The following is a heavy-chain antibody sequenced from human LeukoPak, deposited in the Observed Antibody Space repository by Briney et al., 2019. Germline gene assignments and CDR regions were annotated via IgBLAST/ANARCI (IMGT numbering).Heavy chain of an antibody. J-gene: IGHJ3*02. CDR2: VRSKTDGGTI. D-gene: IGHD3-10*01. Sequence: GGSLRLSCAASGFTFSNAYMNWVRQPPGKGLEWVGRVRSKTDGGTIDYAAVVKGRVTISRDDSSNTLFLQMSSLKTEDTAVYFCVTDLGSGRRNDAFDIWGQGTMVTVSS. CDR3: VTDLGSGRRNDAFDI. V-gene: IGHV3-15*07. CDR1: GFTFSNAY.